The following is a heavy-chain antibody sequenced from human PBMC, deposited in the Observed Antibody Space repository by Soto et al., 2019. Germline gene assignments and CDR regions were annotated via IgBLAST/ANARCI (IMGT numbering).Heavy chain of an antibody. CDR1: GFTFRSYV. CDR2: ISGSGGST. D-gene: IGHD6-19*01. V-gene: IGHV3-23*01. Sequence: EVQLLESGGGLVQPGGSLRLSCEASGFTFRSYVMTWVRQAPGKGLEWVSAISGSGGSTYYADSVKGRFTISRDNSKNTLYLQMNSLRAEDTAVYYCAKDRLYSSDWGQGTLVTVSS. CDR3: AKDRLYSSD. J-gene: IGHJ4*02.